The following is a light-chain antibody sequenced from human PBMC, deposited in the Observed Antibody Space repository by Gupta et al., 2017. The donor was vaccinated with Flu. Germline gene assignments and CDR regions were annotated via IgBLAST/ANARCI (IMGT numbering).Light chain of an antibody. J-gene: IGKJ1*01. CDR1: QTSSRGRY. CDR3: QQDGGSPWT. CDR2: RAS. Sequence: RSWCPGDRATRSRRAQQTSSRGRYVVWNQQKPGKPTRLLIYRASRRATGIPNRFSGSGSGTEFTLAISRLVPEEFAVYYCQQDGGSPWTFGQGTKVEIK. V-gene: IGKV3-20*01.